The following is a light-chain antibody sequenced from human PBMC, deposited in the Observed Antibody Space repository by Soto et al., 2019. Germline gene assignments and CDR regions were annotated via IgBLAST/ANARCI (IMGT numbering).Light chain of an antibody. CDR3: GAWDDRLTAYV. J-gene: IGLJ1*01. CDR2: DNY. CDR1: GSNVGYNS. Sequence: QSVLTQPPSLSAAPGQEVTISCSGSGSNVGYNSVSWYQQLPGTAPKLLIYDNYKRPSGIPARFSGSKSGTSASLGITGLQNGDEADYYCGAWDDRLTAYVFGSGTKLTVL. V-gene: IGLV1-51*01.